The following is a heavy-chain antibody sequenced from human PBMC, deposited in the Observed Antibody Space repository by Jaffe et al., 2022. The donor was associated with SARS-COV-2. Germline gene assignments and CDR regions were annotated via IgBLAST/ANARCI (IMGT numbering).Heavy chain of an antibody. CDR3: ARHGVATEITNWFDP. V-gene: IGHV4-39*01. J-gene: IGHJ5*02. CDR2: IYYSGST. D-gene: IGHD5-12*01. CDR1: GGSISSSSYY. Sequence: QLQLQESGPGLVKPSETLSLTCTVSGGSISSSSYYWGWIRQPPGKGLEWIGSIYYSGSTYYNPSLKSRVTISVDTSKNQFSLKLSSVTAADTAVYYCARHGVATEITNWFDPWGQGTLVTVSS.